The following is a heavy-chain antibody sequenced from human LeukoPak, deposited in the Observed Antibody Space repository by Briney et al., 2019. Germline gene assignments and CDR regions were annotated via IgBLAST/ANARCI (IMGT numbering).Heavy chain of an antibody. D-gene: IGHD4-17*01. V-gene: IGHV3-7*03. J-gene: IGHJ6*04. Sequence: GGSLRLSCAASGFTFSSYWMSWVRQAPGKGLEWVANIKQDRSEKYYVDSVKGRFTISRDNAKNSLYLQMNSLRAEDTAVYYCAREAGYGDYALDYYGMDVWGKGTTVTVSS. CDR2: IKQDRSEK. CDR1: GFTFSSYW. CDR3: AREAGYGDYALDYYGMDV.